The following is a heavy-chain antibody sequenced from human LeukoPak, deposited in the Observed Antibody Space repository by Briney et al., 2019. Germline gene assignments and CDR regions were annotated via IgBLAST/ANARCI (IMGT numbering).Heavy chain of an antibody. Sequence: PSETLSLTCTVSGASISSYYWSWIRQPPGKGLEWIGYIYYSGNTNFNPSLNNPSLKSRVTMSVAASKNQFSLKLSSMTAADTAVYYCASGPYPAAGTDHQFDYWGQGTLVTVSS. J-gene: IGHJ4*02. D-gene: IGHD6-13*01. CDR2: IYYSGNT. CDR3: ASGPYPAAGTDHQFDY. CDR1: GASISSYY. V-gene: IGHV4-59*01.